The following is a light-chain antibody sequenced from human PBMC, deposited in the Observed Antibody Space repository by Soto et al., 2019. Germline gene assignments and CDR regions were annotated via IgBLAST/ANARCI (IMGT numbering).Light chain of an antibody. CDR2: EVS. J-gene: IGLJ2*01. V-gene: IGLV2-14*01. CDR1: SSDIGNYDF. CDR3: SSYTTSTSFIL. Sequence: QSVLTQPASVSGSPGQSITISCTGTSSDIGNYDFVSWYQQVPGTAPKAMIYEVSSQPSGVSNRFSGSKSGNTASLTISGLQAEDEAYYYCSSYTTSTSFILFGGGTKVTVL.